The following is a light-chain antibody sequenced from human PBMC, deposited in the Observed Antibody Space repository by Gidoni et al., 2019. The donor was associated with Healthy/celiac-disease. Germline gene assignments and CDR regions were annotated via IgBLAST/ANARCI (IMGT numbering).Light chain of an antibody. J-gene: IGKJ1*01. Sequence: DLQMTQSPSSLSASVGDRVTITCRASQSFSSYLNWYQQKPGKAPKLLIYAASSVQSGVPSRFSGSGSGTDFTLTISSLQPEDFATYYCQQSYSRTFGQGTKVEIK. V-gene: IGKV1-39*01. CDR1: QSFSSY. CDR2: AAS. CDR3: QQSYSRT.